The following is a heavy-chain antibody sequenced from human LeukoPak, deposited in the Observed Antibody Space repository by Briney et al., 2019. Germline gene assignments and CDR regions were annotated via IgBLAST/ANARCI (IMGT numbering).Heavy chain of an antibody. D-gene: IGHD6-6*01. CDR3: ASEEYSRSSY. CDR1: GLTFSSYW. J-gene: IGHJ4*02. CDR2: IRHDGSAT. Sequence: SGGSLRLSCAASGLTFSSYWMNWVRQAPGKGLEWVANIRHDGSATYYMDSVTGRFTISRDNAKNSLYLQMNSLRAEDTAVYYCASEEYSRSSYWGQGTLVTVSS. V-gene: IGHV3-7*03.